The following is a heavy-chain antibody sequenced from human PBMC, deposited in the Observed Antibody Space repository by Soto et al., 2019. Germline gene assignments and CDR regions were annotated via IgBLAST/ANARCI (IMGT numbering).Heavy chain of an antibody. V-gene: IGHV1-18*01. CDR2: IRPYNGDT. D-gene: IGHD1-26*01. CDR3: ARRAEDHYFYYMGV. CDR1: GYSFSSYG. J-gene: IGHJ6*03. Sequence: QAQLVQSGSEVKRPGASVKVSCKASGYSFSSYGIVWVRQAPGQGLEWMGWIRPYNGDTNSAQKCQGRVTLTTDTSTSTAYMELRSLRYDDTAVYYCARRAEDHYFYYMGVWGKGTTVTVSS.